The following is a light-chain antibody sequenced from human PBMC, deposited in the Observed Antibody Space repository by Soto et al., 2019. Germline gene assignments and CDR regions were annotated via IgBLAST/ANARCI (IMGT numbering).Light chain of an antibody. J-gene: IGKJ4*01. CDR3: QQFSSYPLT. V-gene: IGKV3-20*01. CDR1: QSVSSIY. CDR2: ATS. Sequence: IVLTQSPGTLSLSPGERATLSCRASQSVSSIYLAWYQQKPGQAPSLLIYATSSRATGIPDRFSGSGSGTDYTLTISRLEPEDFAVYYCQQFSSYPLTFGGGTKVDIK.